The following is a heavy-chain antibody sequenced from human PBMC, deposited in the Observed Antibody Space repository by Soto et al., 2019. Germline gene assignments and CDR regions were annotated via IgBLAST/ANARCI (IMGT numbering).Heavy chain of an antibody. V-gene: IGHV3-9*01. J-gene: IGHJ4*02. CDR3: AKDHYYDSSGYYGY. CDR1: GFTFDYYA. D-gene: IGHD3-22*01. CDR2: ISWNSGSI. Sequence: PGGSLRLSCAASGFTFDYYAMDWVRQAPWKGLEWVSGISWNSGSIGYADSVKGRFTISRDNAKNSLYLQMNSLRAEDTALYYCAKDHYYDSSGYYGYWGQGTLVTVSS.